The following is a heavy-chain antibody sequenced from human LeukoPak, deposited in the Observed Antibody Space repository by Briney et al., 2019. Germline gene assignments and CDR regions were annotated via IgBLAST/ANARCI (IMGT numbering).Heavy chain of an antibody. V-gene: IGHV3-30-3*01. CDR3: ARGMYYYDSSDIGGGYYFDY. D-gene: IGHD3-22*01. CDR1: GFTFGSYA. J-gene: IGHJ4*02. CDR2: MSYHGSSK. Sequence: PGGSLRLSCAASGFTFGSYAMHWVHQPPGKGLQWVAVMSYHGSSKYYADSVKGRFTISRDNSKKTVFLQMNSLRAEDTAVYYCARGMYYYDSSDIGGGYYFDYWGQGTLVTVSS.